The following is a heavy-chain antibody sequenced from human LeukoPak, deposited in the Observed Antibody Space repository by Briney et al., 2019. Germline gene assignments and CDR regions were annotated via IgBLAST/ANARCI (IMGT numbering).Heavy chain of an antibody. CDR3: ARDYKWGYFDY. Sequence: GRSLRLSCAASVFTFSSSAMHWVRQAPDKGLEWVAVISSDGNYKYYADSVKGRFTTSRDNSKNTLYLQMNSLRGEDTAVYYCARDYKWGYFDYWGQGTLVTVSS. V-gene: IGHV3-30-3*01. D-gene: IGHD1-20*01. CDR1: VFTFSSSA. J-gene: IGHJ4*02. CDR2: ISSDGNYK.